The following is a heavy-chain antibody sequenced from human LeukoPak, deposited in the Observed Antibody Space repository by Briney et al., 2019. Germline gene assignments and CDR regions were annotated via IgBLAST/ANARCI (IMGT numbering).Heavy chain of an antibody. CDR1: GGSFSGYY. J-gene: IGHJ4*02. CDR3: ARTHTATTSCLDY. D-gene: IGHD4-17*01. Sequence: SETLSLTCAVYGGSFSGYYWSWIRQPPGKGLEWIGEINHSGSTNYNPSLKSRVTISVDTSKNQFSLKLSSVTAADTAVYYCARTHTATTSCLDYWGQGTLVTVSS. CDR2: INHSGST. V-gene: IGHV4-34*01.